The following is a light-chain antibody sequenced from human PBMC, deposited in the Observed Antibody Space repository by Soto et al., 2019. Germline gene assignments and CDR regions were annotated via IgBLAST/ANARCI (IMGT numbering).Light chain of an antibody. CDR2: DVS. J-gene: IGLJ3*02. CDR3: SSYTGTNTWV. Sequence: QSVLTQPASVSGSPGQSFTISCTGTNIDIGDYFVSWLQQHPGKDPKSLIYDVSNRSPGVPNRYSGSKSGNTASLSISGLQAEDEAYYYCSSYTGTNTWVFGGGTKLTVL. CDR1: NIDIGDYF. V-gene: IGLV2-14*03.